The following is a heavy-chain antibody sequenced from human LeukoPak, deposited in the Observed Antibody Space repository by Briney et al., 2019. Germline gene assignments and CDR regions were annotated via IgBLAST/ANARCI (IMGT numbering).Heavy chain of an antibody. J-gene: IGHJ3*02. CDR3: ASLWPYQLSAFDI. CDR2: IFHTGTT. CDR1: GGSVSSGNFH. D-gene: IGHD2-2*01. Sequence: SETLSLTCTVSGGSVSSGNFHWSWIRQPPGKGLEWIGYIFHTGTTNYDPSLKSRVTISIDTSKSQFSLRLTSVTAADTAVYYCASLWPYQLSAFDIWGQGTMVTVSS. V-gene: IGHV4-61*01.